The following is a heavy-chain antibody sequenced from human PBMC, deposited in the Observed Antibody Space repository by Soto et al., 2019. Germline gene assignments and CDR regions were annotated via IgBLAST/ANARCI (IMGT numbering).Heavy chain of an antibody. D-gene: IGHD3-3*01. J-gene: IGHJ4*02. CDR3: AKDQAGSGSYDY. V-gene: IGHV3-23*01. Sequence: GGSLRLSCAASGFSFSSYAMSWVRQAPGKGLEWVSAISGSGGSTYYADSVKGRFTISRDNSKNTLYLQMNSLRAEDTAVYYCAKDQAGSGSYDYWGQGTLVTVSS. CDR1: GFSFSSYA. CDR2: ISGSGGST.